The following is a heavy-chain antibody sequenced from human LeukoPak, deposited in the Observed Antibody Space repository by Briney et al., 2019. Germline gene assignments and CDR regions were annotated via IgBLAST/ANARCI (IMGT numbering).Heavy chain of an antibody. CDR1: GFTFSSYS. CDR3: ARTRVGYSSGYAGAFDI. V-gene: IGHV3-48*01. J-gene: IGHJ3*02. D-gene: IGHD3-22*01. CDR2: ISSSSSTI. Sequence: GGSLRLSCAASGFTFSSYSMNWVRQAPGKGLEWVSYISSSSSTIYYADSVKGRFTISRDNAKNSLYLQMNSLRAEDTAVYYCARTRVGYSSGYAGAFDIWGQGTMVTVSS.